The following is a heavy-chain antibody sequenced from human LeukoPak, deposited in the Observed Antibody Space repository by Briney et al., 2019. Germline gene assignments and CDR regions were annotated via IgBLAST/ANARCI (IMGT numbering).Heavy chain of an antibody. D-gene: IGHD5-12*01. Sequence: GASVKVSCKASGYTFTSYAINWVRQAPGQGLEWMGWINTNTGNPTYAQGFTGRFVFSLDTSVSTAYLRISSLKAEDTAVYYCARRWPTIYYYYMDVWGKGTTVTVSS. V-gene: IGHV7-4-1*02. CDR1: GYTFTSYA. CDR3: ARRWPTIYYYYMDV. J-gene: IGHJ6*03. CDR2: INTNTGNP.